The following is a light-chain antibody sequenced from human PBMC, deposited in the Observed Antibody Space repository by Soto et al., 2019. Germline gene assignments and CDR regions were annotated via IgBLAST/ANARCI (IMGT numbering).Light chain of an antibody. V-gene: IGLV3-21*02. CDR1: NIGSDS. Sequence: SYELTQPPSVSVAPGQTARITCGGDNIGSDSVHWYQQKPGQAPLLVVYDDSDRPSGIPERFSGFSYGNTATLTISRVEAGDEADYYCQAWDGSSDNYVFGTGTKVTVL. CDR2: DDS. J-gene: IGLJ1*01. CDR3: QAWDGSSDNYV.